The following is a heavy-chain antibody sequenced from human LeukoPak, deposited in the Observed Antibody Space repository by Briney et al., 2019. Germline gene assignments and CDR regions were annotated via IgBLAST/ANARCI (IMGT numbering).Heavy chain of an antibody. Sequence: GGSLRLSCAASGFTFSSYSMNWVRQAPGKGPEWVSSISSSSSYIYYADSVKGRFTISRDNAKNSLYLQMNSLRAEDTAVYYCARDKVWAYYFDYWGQGTLVTVSS. CDR1: GFTFSSYS. CDR2: ISSSSSYI. J-gene: IGHJ4*02. CDR3: ARDKVWAYYFDY. V-gene: IGHV3-21*01. D-gene: IGHD1-14*01.